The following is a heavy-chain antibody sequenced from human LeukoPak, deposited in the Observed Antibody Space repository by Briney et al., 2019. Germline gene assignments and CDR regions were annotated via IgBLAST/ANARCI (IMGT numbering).Heavy chain of an antibody. D-gene: IGHD3-10*01. Sequence: GESLKISCKGSGYSFTSYWIGWVRQMPGKGLEWMGIIYPGDSDTRYSLSFQGQVTISADKSISTAYLQWSSLKASDTAMYYCARHYYGSGSYYNNPGGYYYYYMDVWGKGTTVTVSS. CDR3: ARHYYGSGSYYNNPGGYYYYYMDV. CDR2: IYPGDSDT. CDR1: GYSFTSYW. V-gene: IGHV5-51*01. J-gene: IGHJ6*03.